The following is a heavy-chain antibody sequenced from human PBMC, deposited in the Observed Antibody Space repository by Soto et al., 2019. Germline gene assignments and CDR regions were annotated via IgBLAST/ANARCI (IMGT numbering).Heavy chain of an antibody. CDR2: ISYDGSNK. Sequence: QVQLVESGGGVVQPGRSLRLSCAASGFTFSSYAMHWVRQAPGKGLEWVAVISYDGSNKYYADSVKGRFTISRDNSKNTLYLQMNSLRAEDTAVYYCARDYYVSSGFYWGQGTLVTVSS. CDR1: GFTFSSYA. V-gene: IGHV3-30-3*01. J-gene: IGHJ4*02. D-gene: IGHD3-22*01. CDR3: ARDYYVSSGFY.